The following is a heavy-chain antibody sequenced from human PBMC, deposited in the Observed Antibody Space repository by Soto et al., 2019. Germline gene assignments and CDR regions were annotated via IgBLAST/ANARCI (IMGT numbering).Heavy chain of an antibody. D-gene: IGHD5-18*01. CDR3: ARTELWLLYAFDI. Sequence: QLQLQESGPGLVKPSETLSLTCTVSGGSISSSSYYWGWIRQPPGKGLEWIGSIYYSGSTYYNPSLKSRVTISVDTSKNQFSLKLSSVTAADTAVYYCARTELWLLYAFDIWGQGTMVTVSS. J-gene: IGHJ3*02. V-gene: IGHV4-39*01. CDR2: IYYSGST. CDR1: GGSISSSSYY.